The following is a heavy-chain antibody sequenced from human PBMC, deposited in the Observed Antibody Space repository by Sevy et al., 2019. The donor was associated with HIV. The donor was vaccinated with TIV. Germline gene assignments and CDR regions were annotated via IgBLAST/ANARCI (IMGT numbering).Heavy chain of an antibody. CDR2: ISYDGSNK. Sequence: GGSLRLSCAASGFTFSSYGMHWVRQAPGKGLEWVAVISYDGSNKYYADSVKGRFTISRANSNNTLYLQMNSLRAEDTAVYYRAKGSGDGMDVWGQGTTVTVSS. CDR1: GFTFSSYG. V-gene: IGHV3-30*18. CDR3: AKGSGDGMDV. D-gene: IGHD6-25*01. J-gene: IGHJ6*02.